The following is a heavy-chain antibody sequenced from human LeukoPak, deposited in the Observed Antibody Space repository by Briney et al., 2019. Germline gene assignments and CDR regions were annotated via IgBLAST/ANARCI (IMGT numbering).Heavy chain of an antibody. CDR3: ARGGSSSSVDY. D-gene: IGHD6-6*01. Sequence: ASVKVSCKASGYTFTTYDMNWVRQAPGQGLEWMGWINTKTGNPTYVQGFTGRFVFSVDTSVSTAYLQINSLKTEDTAVYYCARGGSSSSVDYWGQGSLVTVSS. CDR1: GYTFTTYD. CDR2: INTKTGNP. J-gene: IGHJ4*02. V-gene: IGHV7-4-1*02.